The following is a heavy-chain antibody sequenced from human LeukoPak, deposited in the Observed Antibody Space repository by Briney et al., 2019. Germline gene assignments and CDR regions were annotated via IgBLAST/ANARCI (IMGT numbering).Heavy chain of an antibody. V-gene: IGHV3-30*02. CDR1: GFTFSSYW. CDR2: IRYDENNE. J-gene: IGHJ4*02. CDR3: ANGFTRDEYHHYFDY. D-gene: IGHD5-24*01. Sequence: QPGGSLRLSCAASGFTFSSYWMHWVRQTPGKGLEWVAFIRYDENNEHYADSVKGRFTISRDNSKNTLYLQMNSLRPEDTAVYYCANGFTRDEYHHYFDYWGQGALVTVSS.